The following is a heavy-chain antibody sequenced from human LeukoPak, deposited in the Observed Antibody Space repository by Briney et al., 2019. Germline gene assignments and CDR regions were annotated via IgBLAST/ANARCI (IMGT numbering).Heavy chain of an antibody. D-gene: IGHD5-24*01. CDR1: GYTFTSYG. J-gene: IGHJ4*02. CDR3: ARGKMATIPADRAPIDY. V-gene: IGHV1-18*01. CDR2: ISAYNGNT. Sequence: ASVNVSCKASGYTFTSYGISWVRQAPGQGLEWMGWISAYNGNTNYAQKLQGRVTMTTDTSTSTAYMELRSLRSDDTAVYYCARGKMATIPADRAPIDYWGQGTLVTVSS.